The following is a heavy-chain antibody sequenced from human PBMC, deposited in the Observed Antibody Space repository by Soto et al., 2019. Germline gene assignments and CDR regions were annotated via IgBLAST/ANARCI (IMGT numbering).Heavy chain of an antibody. CDR2: ISYDGSNK. Sequence: QVQLVESGGGVVQPGRSLRLSCAASGFTFSSYAMHWVRQAPGKGLEWVAVISYDGSNKYYADSVKGRFTISRDNSNNTLYLQMNSLRAEDTAVYYCARADTAMVTGRGIDYWGQGTLVTVSS. J-gene: IGHJ4*02. D-gene: IGHD5-18*01. CDR1: GFTFSSYA. CDR3: ARADTAMVTGRGIDY. V-gene: IGHV3-30-3*01.